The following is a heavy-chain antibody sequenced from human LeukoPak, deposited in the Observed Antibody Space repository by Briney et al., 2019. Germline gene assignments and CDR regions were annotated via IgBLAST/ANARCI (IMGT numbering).Heavy chain of an antibody. Sequence: SETLSLTCTVSGGSLSTYYWSWFRQPPGKGLEWIGYLYYRGSTNYNPSLKSRVTISLDTSKNQFSLTLSSVTAADTAVYYCARGLAHKFDYWGQGTLVTVSS. J-gene: IGHJ4*02. CDR1: GGSLSTYY. D-gene: IGHD6-19*01. V-gene: IGHV4-59*08. CDR2: LYYRGST. CDR3: ARGLAHKFDY.